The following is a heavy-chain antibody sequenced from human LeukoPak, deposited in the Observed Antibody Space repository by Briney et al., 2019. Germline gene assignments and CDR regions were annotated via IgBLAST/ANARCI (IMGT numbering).Heavy chain of an antibody. V-gene: IGHV3-23*01. CDR3: AKDSFYALDV. CDR2: ISSSGDST. J-gene: IGHJ3*01. CDR1: GFTFSSYT. Sequence: GGSLRLSCAASGFTFSSYTMNWVRQAPGKGLEWISNISSSGDSTYNVDSVRDRFTISRDNSKNTLYLQMNSLRAEDTAIYYCAKDSFYALDVWGQGTMVTVSS.